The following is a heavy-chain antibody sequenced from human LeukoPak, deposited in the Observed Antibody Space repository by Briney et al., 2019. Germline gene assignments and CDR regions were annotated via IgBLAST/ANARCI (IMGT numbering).Heavy chain of an antibody. CDR2: IGTAGDT. CDR3: ARARTYYDILTGYYTEYYFDY. D-gene: IGHD3-9*01. CDR1: GFTFRSYD. V-gene: IGHV3-13*01. Sequence: GGSLRLSCAASGFTFRSYDMHGVRQATGKGLEGVSAIGTAGDTYYPGSVKGRFTISRENAKNSLYLQMNSLRAGDTAVYYYARARTYYDILTGYYTEYYFDYWGQGTLVTVSS. J-gene: IGHJ4*02.